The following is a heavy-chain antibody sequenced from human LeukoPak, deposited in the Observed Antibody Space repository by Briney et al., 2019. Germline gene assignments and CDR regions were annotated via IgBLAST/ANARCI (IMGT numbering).Heavy chain of an antibody. J-gene: IGHJ6*03. CDR2: INAGNGNT. CDR3: ASDERGYQWFGEFPNYYYYYMDV. Sequence: GASVKVSCKASGYTFTSYAMHWVRQAPGQRLEWMGWINAGNGNTKYSQEFQGRVTITADKSTSTAYMELSSLRSEDTAVYYCASDERGYQWFGEFPNYYYYYMDVWGKGTTVTVSS. CDR1: GYTFTSYA. V-gene: IGHV1-3*03. D-gene: IGHD3-10*01.